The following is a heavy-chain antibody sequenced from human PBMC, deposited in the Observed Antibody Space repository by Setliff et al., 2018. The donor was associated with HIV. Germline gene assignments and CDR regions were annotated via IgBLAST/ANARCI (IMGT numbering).Heavy chain of an antibody. V-gene: IGHV1-18*01. D-gene: IGHD1-1*01. Sequence: ASVKVSCKASGYSFINYGINWVRQAPGQGLEWMGWISTFNGDKNFAQTFQGRVSMTTETSTTTAHLELRDLRFDDTAVYFCVRDTDIWSYLPLWGQGTLVTVSS. CDR2: ISTFNGDK. CDR3: VRDTDIWSYLPL. J-gene: IGHJ1*01. CDR1: GYSFINYG.